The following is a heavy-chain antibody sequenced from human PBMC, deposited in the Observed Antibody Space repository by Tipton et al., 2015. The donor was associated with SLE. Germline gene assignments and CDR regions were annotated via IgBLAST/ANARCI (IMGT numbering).Heavy chain of an antibody. Sequence: TLSLTCAVYGGSISDYYWSWIRQTPGEGLEWIGEINHSGGGRGSNYNPSLKSRVTISVDTSKNHFSLKLSSVTAADTAVYYCARGGVGGYDYFDFWGPGTLVTVSS. CDR3: ARGGVGGYDYFDF. J-gene: IGHJ4*02. D-gene: IGHD5-12*01. CDR1: GGSISDYY. CDR2: INHSGGGRGS. V-gene: IGHV4-34*09.